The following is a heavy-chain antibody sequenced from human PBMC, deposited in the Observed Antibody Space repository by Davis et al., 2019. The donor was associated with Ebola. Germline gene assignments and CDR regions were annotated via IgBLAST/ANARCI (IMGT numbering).Heavy chain of an antibody. J-gene: IGHJ4*02. CDR3: AREPDSRSWTIDY. CDR2: IWYDGSNK. CDR1: GFTFSSYG. V-gene: IGHV3-33*08. D-gene: IGHD6-13*01. Sequence: GGSLRLSCAASGFTFSSYGMHWVRQAPGKGLEWLALIWYDGSNKHYADSVKGRFTISRDNSKSTLYLQINSLRLEDTAVYYCAREPDSRSWTIDYWGQGTLVTVSS.